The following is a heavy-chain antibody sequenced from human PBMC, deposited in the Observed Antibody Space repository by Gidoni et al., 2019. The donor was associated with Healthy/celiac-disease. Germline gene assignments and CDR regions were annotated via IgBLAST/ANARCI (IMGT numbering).Heavy chain of an antibody. CDR1: GFPFSNAW. Sequence: EVQLVESGGGLVKPGGSLRLSCAASGFPFSNAWMNWVRQAPGKGLEWVGRIKSKTDGGTTDYAAPVKGRFTISRDDSKNTLYLQMNSLKTEDTAVYYCTTDPSPPHYDYVWGSYRYFYYWGQGTLVTVSS. CDR3: TTDPSPPHYDYVWGSYRYFYY. CDR2: IKSKTDGGTT. J-gene: IGHJ4*02. D-gene: IGHD3-16*02. V-gene: IGHV3-15*07.